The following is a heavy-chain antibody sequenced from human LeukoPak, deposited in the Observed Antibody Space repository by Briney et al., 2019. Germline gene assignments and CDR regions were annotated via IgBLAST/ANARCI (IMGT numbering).Heavy chain of an antibody. CDR2: IYYSGST. CDR3: ARDTYYYDSSGYMSLDY. CDR1: GGSISSYY. Sequence: SETLSLTCTVSGGSISSYYWNWIRQPPGKGLEWIGYIYYSGSTNYNPSLKSRVTISVDTSKNQFSLKLSSVTAADTAVYYCARDTYYYDSSGYMSLDYWGQGTLVTVSS. D-gene: IGHD3-22*01. J-gene: IGHJ4*02. V-gene: IGHV4-59*12.